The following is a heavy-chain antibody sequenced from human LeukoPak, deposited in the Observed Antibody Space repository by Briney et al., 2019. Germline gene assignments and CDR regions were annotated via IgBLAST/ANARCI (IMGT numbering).Heavy chain of an antibody. J-gene: IGHJ5*02. V-gene: IGHV1-2*02. CDR3: ARGGASSWYGNNWFDP. CDR2: INPNSGGT. D-gene: IGHD6-13*01. Sequence: ASVKVSCKASGYTFTGYYMHWGRQAPGQGLEWLGWINPNSGGTNYAQTFQGRVTMTRDTSISTAYMALSRLRSDDTAVYYCARGGASSWYGNNWFDPWGQGTLVTVSS. CDR1: GYTFTGYY.